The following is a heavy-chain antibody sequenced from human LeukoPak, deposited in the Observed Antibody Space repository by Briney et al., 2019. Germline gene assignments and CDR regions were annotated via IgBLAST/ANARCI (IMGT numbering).Heavy chain of an antibody. CDR2: INHSGST. Sequence: SETLSLTCAVYGGSFSGYYWSWIRQPPGKGLEWIGEINHSGSTNYNPSRKSRVTISVDTSKNQFSLKLSSVTAADTAVYYCASHWEPATPPSPIDYWGQGTLVTVSS. CDR1: GGSFSGYY. V-gene: IGHV4-34*01. CDR3: ASHWEPATPPSPIDY. J-gene: IGHJ4*02. D-gene: IGHD1-26*01.